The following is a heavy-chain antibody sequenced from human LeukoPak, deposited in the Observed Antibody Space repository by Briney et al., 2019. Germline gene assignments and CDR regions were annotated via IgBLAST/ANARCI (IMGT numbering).Heavy chain of an antibody. CDR1: GGSFSGYY. Sequence: SETLSLTCAVYGGSFSGYYWICIRQPPGKGLECVGYIYYSGNTNYNPSLKSRVTTSVDTSKIQISLKLSSVTAADTAVYYCARVIGYCSSTRCFGYFDYWGQGTLVTVST. V-gene: IGHV4-59*08. CDR2: IYYSGNT. CDR3: ARVIGYCSSTRCFGYFDY. J-gene: IGHJ4*02. D-gene: IGHD2-2*01.